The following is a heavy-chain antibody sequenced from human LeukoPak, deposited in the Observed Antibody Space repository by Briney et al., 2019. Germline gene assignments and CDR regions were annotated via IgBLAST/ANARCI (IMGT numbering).Heavy chain of an antibody. J-gene: IGHJ4*02. D-gene: IGHD4-23*01. Sequence: PGGSLRLSCAASGFIFSKAWMIWVRRAPGKGLEWVARIKTKPEGGTTDYAAPVKGRFTISRDDSKNTLFLQMNSLKTEDTAVYYCTSSGSRWDYFDYWGQGTLATVSS. CDR2: IKTKPEGGTT. CDR3: TSSGSRWDYFDY. V-gene: IGHV3-15*05. CDR1: GFIFSKAW.